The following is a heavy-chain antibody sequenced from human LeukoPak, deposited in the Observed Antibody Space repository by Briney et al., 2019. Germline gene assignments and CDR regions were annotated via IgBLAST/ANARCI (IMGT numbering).Heavy chain of an antibody. J-gene: IGHJ4*02. CDR3: AARKVRGVWFYLDY. V-gene: IGHV3-23*01. D-gene: IGHD3-10*01. CDR2: IYDDNT. Sequence: PGVSLRPSCAASGFTVSAYDMAWVRQAPGKGLEWVSTIYDDNTYYADSVKGRFAISTDNSKNTLYLQMNSLRVEDTAVYFCAARKVRGVWFYLDYWGQGTLVTVSS. CDR1: GFTVSAYD.